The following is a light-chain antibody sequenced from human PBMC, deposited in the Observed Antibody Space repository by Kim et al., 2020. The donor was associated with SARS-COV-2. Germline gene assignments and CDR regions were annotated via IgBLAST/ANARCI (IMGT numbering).Light chain of an antibody. CDR3: QQYGSSPRT. J-gene: IGKJ2*02. CDR1: QSVSSSY. V-gene: IGKV3-20*01. Sequence: EIVLTQSPGTLSLSPGERATLSCRASQSVSSSYLAWYQQKPGQAPRLLIYGASSRATGIPDRFSGSGSGTDFTLTISRLEPEDFAVYYWQQYGSSPRTFGQGPKLEI. CDR2: GAS.